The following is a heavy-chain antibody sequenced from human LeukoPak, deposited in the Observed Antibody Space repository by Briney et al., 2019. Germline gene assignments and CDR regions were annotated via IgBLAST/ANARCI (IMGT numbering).Heavy chain of an antibody. CDR3: AKEAESYYGSGIDDY. V-gene: IGHV1-2*02. J-gene: IGHJ4*02. D-gene: IGHD3-10*01. CDR1: GYTFTGYY. Sequence: GSVKVSCKASGYTFTGYYMHWVRQAPGQGLEWMGWINPNSGGTSYAQKFQGRVTMTRDTYTSTVYMELSSLRSEDTAVYYCAKEAESYYGSGIDDYCGEGTLVTVSS. CDR2: INPNSGGT.